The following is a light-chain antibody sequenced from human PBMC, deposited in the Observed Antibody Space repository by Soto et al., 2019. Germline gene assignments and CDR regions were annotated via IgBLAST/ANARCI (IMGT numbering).Light chain of an antibody. V-gene: IGKV1-9*01. J-gene: IGKJ4*01. CDR2: GAS. CDR1: QGISSS. Sequence: DIQLTQSPSFLSASVGDRVTITCRASQGISSSLAWNQQKPGKAPHLLIYGASALQSGVPSRFSGSGSGTEFTLTITSLQPEDFATYYCQQLNSDPLTFGGGTKVEIK. CDR3: QQLNSDPLT.